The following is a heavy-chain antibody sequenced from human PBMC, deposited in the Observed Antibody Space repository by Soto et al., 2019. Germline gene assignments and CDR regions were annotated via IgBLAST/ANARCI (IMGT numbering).Heavy chain of an antibody. CDR3: ASRSFGQAVAFDI. CDR2: ISYDGSNK. V-gene: IGHV3-30-3*01. J-gene: IGHJ3*02. Sequence: QVQLVESGGGVVQPGRSLRLSCAASGFTFSSYAMHWVRQAPGKGLEWVAVISYDGSNKYYADSVKGRFTISRDNSKNTLYLQMNSLRAEDTAVYYCASRSFGQAVAFDIWGQGTMVTVSP. CDR1: GFTFSSYA. D-gene: IGHD3-10*01.